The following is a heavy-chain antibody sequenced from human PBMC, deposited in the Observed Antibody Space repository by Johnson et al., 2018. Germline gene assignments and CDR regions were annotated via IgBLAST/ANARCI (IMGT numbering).Heavy chain of an antibody. CDR3: TTGNYGAFDI. CDR2: IKSKTDGGTT. Sequence: VQLVQSGGGWVKPGGSLRLSCAASGFSFKNAWMNWVRQAPGKGLEWVGRIKSKTDGGTTEYVAPVKGRFTISRDDSKNTLYVQMNSLKTEDTAVYNCTTGNYGAFDIWGQGTMVTVSS. CDR1: GFSFKNAW. D-gene: IGHD1-7*01. V-gene: IGHV3-15*01. J-gene: IGHJ3*02.